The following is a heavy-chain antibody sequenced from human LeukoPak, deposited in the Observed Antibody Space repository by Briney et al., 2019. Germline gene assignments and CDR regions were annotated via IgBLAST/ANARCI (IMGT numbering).Heavy chain of an antibody. CDR2: INSDGSST. Sequence: PGGSLRLSCAASGFTFSSYWMHWVRQAPGKGLVWVSRINSDGSSTSYADSVKGRFTISRDNAKNTLYLQMNSLRAEDTAVYYCARGDGYSAIFDYWGQGTLVTVSS. CDR1: GFTFSSYW. V-gene: IGHV3-74*01. CDR3: ARGDGYSAIFDY. D-gene: IGHD5-24*01. J-gene: IGHJ4*02.